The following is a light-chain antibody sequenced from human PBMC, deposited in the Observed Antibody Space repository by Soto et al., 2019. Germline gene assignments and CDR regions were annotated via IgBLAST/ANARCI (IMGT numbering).Light chain of an antibody. CDR1: QSVSSY. CDR2: GAS. Sequence: EIVMTQSPATLSVSQGERATLSCRASQSVSSYLAWFQQKPGQAPRLLIYGASTRATGIPARFSGSGSGTEFTLTISSLQSEDSAVYYCQQYNNWPPWTFGQGTKVEIK. J-gene: IGKJ1*01. CDR3: QQYNNWPPWT. V-gene: IGKV3-15*01.